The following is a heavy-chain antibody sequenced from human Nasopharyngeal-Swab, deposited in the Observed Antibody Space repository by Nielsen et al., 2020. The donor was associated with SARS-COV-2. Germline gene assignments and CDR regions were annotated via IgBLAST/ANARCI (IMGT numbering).Heavy chain of an antibody. CDR3: ARVWSGSGSYPDYYYYMDV. V-gene: IGHV1-2*04. Sequence: ASVKVSCKASGYTFTGYYMHWVRQAPGQGLEWMGWINPNSGGTNYAQKFQGWVTMTRDTSISTAYMELSRLRSDDTAVYYCARVWSGSGSYPDYYYYMDVWGKGTTVTVSS. CDR1: GYTFTGYY. CDR2: INPNSGGT. D-gene: IGHD3-10*01. J-gene: IGHJ6*03.